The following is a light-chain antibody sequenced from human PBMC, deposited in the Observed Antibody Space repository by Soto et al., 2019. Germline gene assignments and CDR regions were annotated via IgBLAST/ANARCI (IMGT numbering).Light chain of an antibody. CDR1: SSNIATNY. V-gene: IGLV1-47*01. Sequence: QSVLTQPPSASRTPGQRVSISCSGRSSNIATNYVYWYQQLPGAAPRLLIYRNDQRPSGVPERFSGSKSGTSASLAISGLRSEDEADYYCASWDDSLAVWVFAGGTKLTVL. J-gene: IGLJ3*02. CDR3: ASWDDSLAVWV. CDR2: RND.